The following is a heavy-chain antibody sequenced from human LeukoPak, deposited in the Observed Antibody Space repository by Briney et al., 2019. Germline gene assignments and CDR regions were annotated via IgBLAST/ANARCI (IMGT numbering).Heavy chain of an antibody. J-gene: IGHJ4*02. D-gene: IGHD1-1*01. CDR3: ARDLELERDRWNYFES. CDR2: IHYSGST. CDR1: GDSISSFW. Sequence: PSETLSLTCTVSGDSISSFWWSWIRQPPGKGLEWTGCIHYSGSTKYHPSFKSRVAMSVDTSKNQFSLKLTSVTAADSAVYYCARDLELERDRWNYFESWGQGTLVTVSS. V-gene: IGHV4-59*01.